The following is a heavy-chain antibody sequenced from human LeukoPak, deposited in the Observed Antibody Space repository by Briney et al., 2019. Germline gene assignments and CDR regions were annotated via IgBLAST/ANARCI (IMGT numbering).Heavy chain of an antibody. J-gene: IGHJ3*02. V-gene: IGHV3-23*01. CDR1: GFTFSSYA. D-gene: IGHD6-13*01. Sequence: PGGSLRLSCAASGFTFSSYAMSWVRQAPGKGLEWVSAISGSGGSTYYADSVKGRFAISRDNSKNTLYLQMNSLRAEDTAVYYCARKSYSSSWFAFDIWGQGTMVTVSS. CDR2: ISGSGGST. CDR3: ARKSYSSSWFAFDI.